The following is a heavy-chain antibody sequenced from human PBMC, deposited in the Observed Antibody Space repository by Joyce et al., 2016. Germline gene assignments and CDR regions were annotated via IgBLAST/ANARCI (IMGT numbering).Heavy chain of an antibody. Sequence: QVHLQQWGAGRLKPSETLSLTCGVYGASFTVYPSWFSWVRQSPEKGLEWIGEIHYAGATNYNSSFKSRVTISVDTSKSQFFLMLTSMTTADTAVYYFARGTDYVWVSPWGQGTLVTVSS. CDR2: IHYAGAT. V-gene: IGHV4-34*02. J-gene: IGHJ4*02. CDR1: GASFTVYPS. CDR3: ARGTDYVWVSP. D-gene: IGHD3-16*01.